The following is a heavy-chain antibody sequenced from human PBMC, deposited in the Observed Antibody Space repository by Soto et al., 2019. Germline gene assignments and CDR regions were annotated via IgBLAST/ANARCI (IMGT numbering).Heavy chain of an antibody. Sequence: ASVKVSCKASGYTFTSYAMHWVRQAPGQRLEWMGWTNAGNGNTKYSQKFQGRVTITRDTSASTAYMELSSLRSEDTAVYYCARETTSFRYYFDYWGQGTLVTVSS. CDR3: ARETTSFRYYFDY. D-gene: IGHD4-17*01. J-gene: IGHJ4*02. V-gene: IGHV1-3*01. CDR2: TNAGNGNT. CDR1: GYTFTSYA.